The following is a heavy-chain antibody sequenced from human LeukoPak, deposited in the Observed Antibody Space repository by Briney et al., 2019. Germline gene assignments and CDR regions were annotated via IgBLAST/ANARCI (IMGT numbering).Heavy chain of an antibody. Sequence: GGSLRLSCAASGFAFKKYGMSWVRQAPGKGLEWVSLISVSGGSTYSADSVKGRFTISRDNSKNTLYLEMNSLRAEDTAVYYCAKGQEYVWGSYGYNEGPYFDYWGQGTLVTVSS. D-gene: IGHD3-16*01. CDR2: ISVSGGST. J-gene: IGHJ4*02. V-gene: IGHV3-23*01. CDR1: GFAFKKYG. CDR3: AKGQEYVWGSYGYNEGPYFDY.